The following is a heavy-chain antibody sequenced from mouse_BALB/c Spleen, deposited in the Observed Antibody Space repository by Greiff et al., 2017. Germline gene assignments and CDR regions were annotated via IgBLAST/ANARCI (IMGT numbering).Heavy chain of an antibody. Sequence: VQLQQSGPELVKPGASVKMSCKASGYTFTSYVMHWVKQKPGQGLEWIGYINPYNDGTKYNEKFKGKATLTSDKSSSTAYMELSSLTSEDSAVFYCAREIYYGNYGYAMDYWGQGTSVTVSS. V-gene: IGHV1-14*01. CDR3: AREIYYGNYGYAMDY. J-gene: IGHJ4*01. CDR2: INPYNDGT. CDR1: GYTFTSYV. D-gene: IGHD2-1*01.